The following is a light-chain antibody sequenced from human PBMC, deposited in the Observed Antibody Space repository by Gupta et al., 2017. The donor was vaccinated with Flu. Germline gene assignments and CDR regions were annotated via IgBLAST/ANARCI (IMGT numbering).Light chain of an antibody. CDR3: SSYTSSSTPVV. J-gene: IGLJ2*01. CDR2: EVS. V-gene: IGLV2-14*01. CDR1: SSDVGGYNY. Sequence: QSALTQPASVPGSPGQSLTISCTGSSSDVGGYNYVSWYQQHPGKAPNLMIYEVSNRPSGVSNRFSGSKSGNTASLTISGLQAEDEADYYCSSYTSSSTPVVFGGGTKLTVL.